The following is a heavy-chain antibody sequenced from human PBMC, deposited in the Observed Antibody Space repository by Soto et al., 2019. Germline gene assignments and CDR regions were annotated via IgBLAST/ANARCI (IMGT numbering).Heavy chain of an antibody. V-gene: IGHV3-48*01. CDR1: GFTFRNYG. CDR3: ARDQLYYNDISGRPLNAFDV. CDR2: IGLGSSTK. D-gene: IGHD3-22*01. Sequence: GGSLRLSCAASGFTFRNYGMNWVRQAPGKGLEWVSYIGLGSSTKYYADSVEGRFTISRDNARNSLYLQMNSLRAEDTAVYYCARDQLYYNDISGRPLNAFDVWGQGTMVTVSS. J-gene: IGHJ3*01.